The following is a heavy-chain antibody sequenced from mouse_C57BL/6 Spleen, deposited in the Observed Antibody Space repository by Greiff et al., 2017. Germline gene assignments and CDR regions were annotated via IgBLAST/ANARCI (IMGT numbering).Heavy chain of an antibody. J-gene: IGHJ2*01. CDR1: GYTFTSYG. Sequence: VQLQQSGAELARPGASVQLSCKASGYTFTSYGISWVKQRTGQGLEWIGEIYPRSGNTYYNEKFKGMATLTADKSSSTAYMELRSLTSEDSAVYFFASPTGTEDYWGQGTTLTVAS. V-gene: IGHV1-81*01. CDR3: ASPTGTEDY. D-gene: IGHD4-1*02. CDR2: IYPRSGNT.